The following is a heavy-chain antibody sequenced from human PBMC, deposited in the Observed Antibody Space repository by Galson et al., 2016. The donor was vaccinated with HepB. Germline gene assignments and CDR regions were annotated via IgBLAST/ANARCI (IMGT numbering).Heavy chain of an antibody. D-gene: IGHD4-11*01. CDR3: VRGLLITVNTGDSLLYYYGMDV. Sequence: SVKVSCKASGYSFTNYGMHWVRQAPGQRLEWMGWINTGNGNTKRSQKFQGRVTITRDTSASTAHMELSSLRFEDTAVYYCVRGLLITVNTGDSLLYYYGMDVWGQGTTVTVSS. CDR1: GYSFTNYG. J-gene: IGHJ6*02. V-gene: IGHV1-3*04. CDR2: INTGNGNT.